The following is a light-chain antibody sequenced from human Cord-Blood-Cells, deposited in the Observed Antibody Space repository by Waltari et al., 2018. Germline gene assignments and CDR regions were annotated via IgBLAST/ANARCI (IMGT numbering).Light chain of an antibody. J-gene: IGLJ1*01. V-gene: IGLV2-14*01. CDR2: EVS. CDR1: SSAVGGDTY. Sequence: QSALTQPPSVSGSPGQSITIYCTGTSSAVGGDTYVSWYQHHPGKAPKLMIYEVSNRPSGVSNRFSGSKSGNTASLTISGLQAEDEADYYCSSYTSSSTYVFGTGTKVTVL. CDR3: SSYTSSSTYV.